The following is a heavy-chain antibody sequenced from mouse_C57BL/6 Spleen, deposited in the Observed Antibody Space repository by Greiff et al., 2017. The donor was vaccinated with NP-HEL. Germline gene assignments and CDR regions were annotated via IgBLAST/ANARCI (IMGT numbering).Heavy chain of an antibody. J-gene: IGHJ3*01. CDR3: ARYYDGYPAWFAY. D-gene: IGHD2-3*01. V-gene: IGHV7-3*01. CDR2: IRNKANGYTT. Sequence: EVQLVESGGGLVQPGGSLSLSCAASGFTFTDYYMSWVRQPPGKALEWLGFIRNKANGYTTEYSASVKGRFTISRDNSQSILYLQMNALRAEDSATYYCARYYDGYPAWFAYWGQGTLVTVSA. CDR1: GFTFTDYY.